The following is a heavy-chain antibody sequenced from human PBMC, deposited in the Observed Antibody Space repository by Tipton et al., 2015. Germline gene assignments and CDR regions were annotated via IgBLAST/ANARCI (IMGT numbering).Heavy chain of an antibody. CDR1: GGSLSGYY. Sequence: TLSLTCAVYGGSLSGYYWSWIRQPPGKGLEWIGEINHSGSTNYNPSLKSRVTISVDTSKNQFSLKLSSVTDADTAVYYCARGELGDFDSWGQGTLVTVSS. CDR2: INHSGST. CDR3: ARGELGDFDS. J-gene: IGHJ4*02. V-gene: IGHV4-34*01. D-gene: IGHD6-6*01.